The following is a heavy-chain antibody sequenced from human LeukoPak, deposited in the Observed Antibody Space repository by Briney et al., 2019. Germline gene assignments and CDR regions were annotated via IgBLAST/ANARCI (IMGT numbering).Heavy chain of an antibody. J-gene: IGHJ6*02. CDR1: GFTFSSYW. V-gene: IGHV3-7*01. Sequence: PGGSLRLSCAASGFTFSSYWMSWVRQAPGKGLEWVANIKQDGSGKYYVDSVKGRFTISRDNAKNSLYLQMNSLRAEDTAVYYCARDTNYCSSTSCYSDYYYGMDVWGQGTTVTVSS. CDR2: IKQDGSGK. CDR3: ARDTNYCSSTSCYSDYYYGMDV. D-gene: IGHD2-2*02.